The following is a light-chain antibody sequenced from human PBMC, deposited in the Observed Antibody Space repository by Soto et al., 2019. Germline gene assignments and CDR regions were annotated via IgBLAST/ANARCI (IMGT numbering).Light chain of an antibody. V-gene: IGLV2-23*02. CDR2: EVS. CDR3: SSYAGSSTV. Sequence: QSALTQPASVSGSPGQSITISCTAASSDVGSYNLVSWYQHHPGKAPKLMIYEVSKRPSGFSNRFSGSKSGNTASLTISGLQAEDEADYYCSSYAGSSTVFGGGAKVTVL. CDR1: SSDVGSYNL. J-gene: IGLJ2*01.